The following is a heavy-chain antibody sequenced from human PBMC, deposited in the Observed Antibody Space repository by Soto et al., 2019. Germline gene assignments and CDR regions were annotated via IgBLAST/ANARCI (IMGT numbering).Heavy chain of an antibody. CDR3: ARGGGTSNTYGMDV. Sequence: QVQLQESGPGLVKPSQTLSLTCTVSGGSISSGDSYWSWIRQPPGKGLEWIGYIYYSGSTYYKPSLKSRLTISLDTSNNQFSLKLTSVTAADTAVYYCARGGGTSNTYGMDVWGQGTTVTGSS. V-gene: IGHV4-30-4*01. CDR1: GGSISSGDSY. CDR2: IYYSGST. J-gene: IGHJ6*02. D-gene: IGHD2-15*01.